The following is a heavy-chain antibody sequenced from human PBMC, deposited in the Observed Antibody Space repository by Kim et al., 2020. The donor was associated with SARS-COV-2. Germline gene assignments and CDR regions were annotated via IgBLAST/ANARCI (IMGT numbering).Heavy chain of an antibody. J-gene: IGHJ3*02. CDR1: GVSMSSYY. CDR3: ARRYGVAFVI. Sequence: SETLSLTCTLSGVSMSSYYWSWIRQPPGKGLEWIGHVFYSGSANYNPSVKSRVTISVDKSKSQVSLKLSPLTAADTAVYYCARRYGVAFVIWGLGTMVTV. CDR2: VFYSGSA. V-gene: IGHV4-59*08. D-gene: IGHD4-17*01.